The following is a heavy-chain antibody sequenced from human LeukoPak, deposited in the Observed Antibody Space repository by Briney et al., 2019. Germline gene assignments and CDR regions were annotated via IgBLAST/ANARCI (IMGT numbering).Heavy chain of an antibody. CDR3: AREGFYRASYYFDY. J-gene: IGHJ4*02. Sequence: QPGGSLRLSCAASGFTFSSYWMSWVRQAPGKGLEWVANIMQDGSEKYYVDSVKGRFTISRDNAKNSLYLQMNSLRAEDTAVYYCAREGFYRASYYFDYWGQGTLVTVSS. CDR1: GFTFSSYW. CDR2: IMQDGSEK. V-gene: IGHV3-7*01. D-gene: IGHD4-11*01.